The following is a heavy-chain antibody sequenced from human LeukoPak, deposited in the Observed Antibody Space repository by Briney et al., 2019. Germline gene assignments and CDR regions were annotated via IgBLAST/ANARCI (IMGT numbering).Heavy chain of an antibody. CDR2: IYYTGNT. Sequence: SETLSLTCTVSSGSISSYYWSWIRQPPGEGLEWIGYIYYTGNTNFNPSLKSRVTISVDKSKNQFSLKLSSVTAADTAVYYCASWSYYVSRYWGQGTLVTVSS. V-gene: IGHV4-59*12. D-gene: IGHD3-10*02. CDR1: SGSISSYY. J-gene: IGHJ4*02. CDR3: ASWSYYVSRY.